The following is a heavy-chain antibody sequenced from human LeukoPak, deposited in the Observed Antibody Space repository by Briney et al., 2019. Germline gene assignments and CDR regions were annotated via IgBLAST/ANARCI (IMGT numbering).Heavy chain of an antibody. CDR2: INSDGSST. CDR1: GFTFGSYW. D-gene: IGHD5-24*01. CDR3: ARGGRWLQSLLDY. J-gene: IGHJ4*02. V-gene: IGHV3-74*01. Sequence: GGSLRLSCAASGFTFGSYWMHWVRQAPGKGLVWVSRINSDGSSTSYADSVKGRFTISRDNAKNTLYLQMNSLRAEDTAVYYCARGGRWLQSLLDYWGQGTLVTVSS.